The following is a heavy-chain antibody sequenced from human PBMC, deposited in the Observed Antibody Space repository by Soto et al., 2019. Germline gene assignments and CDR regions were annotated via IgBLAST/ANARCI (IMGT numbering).Heavy chain of an antibody. CDR2: ISGSGGST. J-gene: IGHJ6*02. D-gene: IGHD6-6*01. V-gene: IGHV3-23*01. CDR1: VFTFSSYA. Sequence: PWWSLRLSCSASVFTFSSYAMSWFRQAPGKGLEWVSAISGSGGSTYYADSVKGRFTISRDNSKNTLYLQMNGLRAEDTAVYYCAKRQLSYYGMDVWGQGTTVTVSS. CDR3: AKRQLSYYGMDV.